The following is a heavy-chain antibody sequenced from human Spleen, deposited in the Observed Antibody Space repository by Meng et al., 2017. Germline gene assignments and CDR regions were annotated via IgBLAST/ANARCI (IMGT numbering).Heavy chain of an antibody. D-gene: IGHD2-15*01. V-gene: IGHV3-23*01. CDR3: AKDRQWGVVVIYEMDAFDI. CDR2: ISGSGGST. CDR1: GFTFSSYG. Sequence: GESLKISCAASGFTFSSYGMSWVRQAPGKGLECVSAISGSGGSTYYADSVKGRFTISRDNSKNTLYLQMNSLRAEDTAVYYCAKDRQWGVVVIYEMDAFDIWGQGTMVTVSS. J-gene: IGHJ3*02.